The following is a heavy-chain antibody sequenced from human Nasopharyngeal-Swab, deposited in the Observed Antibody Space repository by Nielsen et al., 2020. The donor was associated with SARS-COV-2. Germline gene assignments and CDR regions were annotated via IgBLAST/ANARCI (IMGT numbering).Heavy chain of an antibody. D-gene: IGHD3-22*01. CDR3: ARDVYDSSGYYYQDY. CDR2: IYYSGST. V-gene: IGHV4-59*01. Sequence: SETLSLTCTVSGGSISSYYWSWIRQHPGKGLEWIGYIYYSGSTNYNPSLKSRVTISVDTSKNQFSLKLSSVTAADTAVYYCARDVYDSSGYYYQDYWGQGTLVTVSS. CDR1: GGSISSYY. J-gene: IGHJ4*02.